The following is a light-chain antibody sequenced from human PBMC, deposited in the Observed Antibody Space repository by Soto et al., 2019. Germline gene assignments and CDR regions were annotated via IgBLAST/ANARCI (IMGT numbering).Light chain of an antibody. J-gene: IGLJ1*01. Sequence: QSALTQPRSVSGSPGQSVTISCTGTSNDVGGYNFVSWCQQHPGKVPKLIIYDVSIRPSGVPDRFSGSKSGITASLTISGLQAEDEADYYCCSYVGSDSSFVFGSGTKVTVL. CDR3: CSYVGSDSSFV. V-gene: IGLV2-11*01. CDR2: DVS. CDR1: SNDVGGYNF.